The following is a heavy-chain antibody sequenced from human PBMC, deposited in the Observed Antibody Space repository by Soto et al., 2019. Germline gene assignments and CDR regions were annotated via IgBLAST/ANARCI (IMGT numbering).Heavy chain of an antibody. Sequence: ASETLSLTCAVYGGSFSGYYWSWIRQPPGKGLEWIGEINHSGSTNYNPSLKSRVTISVDTSKNQFSLKLSSVTAADTAVYYCARGGQWLVNWFDPWGQGTLVTVSS. J-gene: IGHJ5*02. CDR3: ARGGQWLVNWFDP. CDR2: INHSGST. D-gene: IGHD6-19*01. CDR1: GGSFSGYY. V-gene: IGHV4-34*01.